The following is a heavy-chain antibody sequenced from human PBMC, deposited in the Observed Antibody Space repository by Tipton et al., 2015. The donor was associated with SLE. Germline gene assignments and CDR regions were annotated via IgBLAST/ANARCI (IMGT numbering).Heavy chain of an antibody. V-gene: IGHV4-39*07. CDR1: GGSISSSSYY. D-gene: IGHD6-19*01. CDR3: ARDKHSSGWDAFDI. J-gene: IGHJ4*02. CDR2: IYYSGST. Sequence: TLSLTCTVSGGSISSSSYYWGWIRQPPGKGLEWIGSIYYSGSTYYNPSLKSRVTISVDTSKNQFSLKLNSVTAADTAVYYCARDKHSSGWDAFDIWGQGTLVTVSS.